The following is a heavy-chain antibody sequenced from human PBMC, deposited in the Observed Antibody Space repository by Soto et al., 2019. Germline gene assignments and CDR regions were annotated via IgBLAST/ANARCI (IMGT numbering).Heavy chain of an antibody. J-gene: IGHJ4*02. Sequence: ASVKVSCKASGYTFTSYGISWVRQAPGQGLEWMGWISAYNGNTNYAQKLQGRVTMTTDTSTSTAYMELRSLRSDDTAVYYCARGGYYYDSSGYPFDHWGQGTLVTVSS. D-gene: IGHD3-22*01. CDR3: ARGGYYYDSSGYPFDH. CDR1: GYTFTSYG. CDR2: ISAYNGNT. V-gene: IGHV1-18*04.